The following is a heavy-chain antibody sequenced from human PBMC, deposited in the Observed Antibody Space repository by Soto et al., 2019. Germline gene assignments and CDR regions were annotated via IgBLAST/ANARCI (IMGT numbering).Heavy chain of an antibody. D-gene: IGHD2-8*01. CDR2: IRQDGGQI. J-gene: IGHJ5*02. V-gene: IGHV3-7*05. CDR3: ARWTVSANNWFDP. Sequence: EVQLVESGGGLVLPGGSLRLSCAASGFTFSGYWMTWVRQAPGKGLEWVANIRQDGGQIEYVDSVKGRFTISRDNAKNSLYLQMNSLRAEDTDVYYCARWTVSANNWFDPWGQGTLVTVSS. CDR1: GFTFSGYW.